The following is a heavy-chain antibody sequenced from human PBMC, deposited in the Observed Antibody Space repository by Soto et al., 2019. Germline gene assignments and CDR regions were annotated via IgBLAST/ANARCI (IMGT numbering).Heavy chain of an antibody. CDR3: ARGQWESVPAATTDYYYGMGV. Sequence: GASVKVSCKASGYTFTSYYMHWVRQAPGQGLEWMGIINPSGGSTSYAQKFQGRVTMTRDTSTSTVYMELSSVTAADTAVYYCARGQWESVPAATTDYYYGMGVWGQGTTVTVYS. CDR2: INPSGGST. CDR1: GYTFTSYY. D-gene: IGHD2-2*01. V-gene: IGHV1-46*01. J-gene: IGHJ6*02.